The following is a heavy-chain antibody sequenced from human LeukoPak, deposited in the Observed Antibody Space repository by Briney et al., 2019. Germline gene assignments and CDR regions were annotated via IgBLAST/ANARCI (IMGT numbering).Heavy chain of an antibody. J-gene: IGHJ4*02. D-gene: IGHD1-26*01. V-gene: IGHV3-53*01. CDR2: IYSSGST. Sequence: PGGSLRLSCAASGFSVSSNYMSWVRQAPGKGLTWVSVIYSSGSTYYADSVKGRFTISRDNSKNTLYLQMNSLRAEDTAVYYCAKDTRYSGSYYFVFDYWGQGTLVTVSS. CDR3: AKDTRYSGSYYFVFDY. CDR1: GFSVSSNY.